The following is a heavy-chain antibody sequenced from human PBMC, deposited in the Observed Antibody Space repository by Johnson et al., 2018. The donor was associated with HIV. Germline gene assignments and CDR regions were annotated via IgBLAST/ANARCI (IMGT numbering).Heavy chain of an antibody. CDR1: GFTFDDFA. Sequence: LLVESGGGLVQPGRSLRLSCAASGFTFDDFAMHWVRQAPGKGLEWVSGISWNSNSIGYADSVKGRFTISRDNAKNSLYLQMNSLRAEDTALYYCAKDLLGGNKGFDAFDIGGQGTMVTVSS. CDR2: ISWNSNSI. CDR3: AKDLLGGNKGFDAFDI. J-gene: IGHJ3*02. V-gene: IGHV3-9*01. D-gene: IGHD4-23*01.